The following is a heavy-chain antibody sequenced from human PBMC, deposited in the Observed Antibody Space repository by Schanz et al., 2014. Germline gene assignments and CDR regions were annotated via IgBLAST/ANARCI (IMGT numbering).Heavy chain of an antibody. CDR3: AKGKDSPYYFDD. CDR1: GFTFSDYY. V-gene: IGHV3-30*18. Sequence: QVQLVESGGGLVKPGGSLRLSCVASGFTFSDYYMSWIRQAPGKGLGWLAVISYDGSNKYYADSVKGRFTISRDNSRNTMYLQMTGLRAEDTAIYYCAKGKDSPYYFDDWGQGTLVTVSS. J-gene: IGHJ4*02. D-gene: IGHD2-15*01. CDR2: ISYDGSNK.